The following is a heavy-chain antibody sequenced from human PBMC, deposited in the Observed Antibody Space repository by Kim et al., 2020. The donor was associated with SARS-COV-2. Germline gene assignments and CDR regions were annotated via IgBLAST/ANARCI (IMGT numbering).Heavy chain of an antibody. J-gene: IGHJ6*02. CDR1: GFTVSSNY. D-gene: IGHD2-2*01. CDR3: ARGGYCSSTSCYEGWVYYYGMDV. CDR2: IYSGGST. V-gene: IGHV3-53*04. Sequence: GGSLRLSCAASGFTVSSNYMSWVRQAPGKGLEWVSVIYSGGSTYYADSVKGRFTISRHNSKNTLYLQMNSLRAEDTAVYYCARGGYCSSTSCYEGWVYYYGMDVWGQGTTVTVSS.